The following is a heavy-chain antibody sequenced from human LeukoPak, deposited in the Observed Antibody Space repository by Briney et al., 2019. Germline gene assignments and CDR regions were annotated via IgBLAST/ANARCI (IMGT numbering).Heavy chain of an antibody. V-gene: IGHV3-30*04. CDR3: AREEAVGAPDY. CDR2: ISYDGSNK. CDR1: GFTFSGSA. J-gene: IGHJ4*02. Sequence: GGSLRLSCAASGFTFSGSAMHWVRQAPGKGLEWVAVISYDGSNKYYADSVKGRFTISRDNSKNTLYLQMNSLRAEDTAVYYCAREEAVGAPDYWGQGTLVTVSS. D-gene: IGHD1-26*01.